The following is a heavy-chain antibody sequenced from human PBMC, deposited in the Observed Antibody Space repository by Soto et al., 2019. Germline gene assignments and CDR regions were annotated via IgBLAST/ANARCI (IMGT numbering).Heavy chain of an antibody. J-gene: IGHJ4*02. Sequence: ASVKVSCKASGDTFTCYYMHWVRQSPGQGLEWMGWINPNSGGTNYAQKFQGWITMTRDTSISTAYMELSRLRSDDTAVYYCARGPYYDFWSGYYTEYYFDYWGQGTLVTVS. CDR2: INPNSGGT. CDR1: GDTFTCYY. D-gene: IGHD3-3*01. CDR3: ARGPYYDFWSGYYTEYYFDY. V-gene: IGHV1-2*04.